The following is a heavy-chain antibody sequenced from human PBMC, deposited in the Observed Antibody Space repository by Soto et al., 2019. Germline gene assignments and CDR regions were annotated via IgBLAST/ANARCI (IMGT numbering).Heavy chain of an antibody. CDR2: IYYSGST. CDR3: ARAPATLGRHDY. Sequence: PSETLSLTCTVSGGSISSGDYYWSWIRQPPGKGLEWIGYIYYSGSTYYNPSLKSRVTISVDTSKNQFSLKLSSVTAADTAVYYRARAPATLGRHDYWGQGTLVTV. J-gene: IGHJ4*02. V-gene: IGHV4-30-4*01. CDR1: GGSISSGDYY.